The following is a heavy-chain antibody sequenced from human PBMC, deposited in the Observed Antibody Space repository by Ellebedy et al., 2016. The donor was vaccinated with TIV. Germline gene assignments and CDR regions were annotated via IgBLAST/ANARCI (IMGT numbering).Heavy chain of an antibody. CDR1: GFTVSSNY. CDR3: AKGHSEDYYGSGNDY. J-gene: IGHJ4*02. CDR2: IYSGGST. V-gene: IGHV3-53*01. D-gene: IGHD3-10*01. Sequence: GESLKISCAASGFTVSSNYMSWVRQAPGKGLEWVSVIYSGGSTYYADSVKGRFTVSRDNSKNTLYLQMNSLRAEDTAVYYCAKGHSEDYYGSGNDYWGQGTLVTVSS.